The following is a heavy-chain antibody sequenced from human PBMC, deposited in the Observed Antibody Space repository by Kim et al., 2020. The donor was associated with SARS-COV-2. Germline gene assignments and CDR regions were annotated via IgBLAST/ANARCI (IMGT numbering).Heavy chain of an antibody. CDR1: GFTFSSYG. CDR2: ISYDGSNK. Sequence: GGSLRLSCAASGFTFSSYGMHWVRQAPGKGLEWVAVISYDGSNKYYADSVKGRFTISRDNSKNTLYLQMNSLRAEDTAVYYCAKPLGIITMVREGGFDYWGQGTLVTVSS. V-gene: IGHV3-30*18. CDR3: AKPLGIITMVREGGFDY. D-gene: IGHD3-10*01. J-gene: IGHJ4*02.